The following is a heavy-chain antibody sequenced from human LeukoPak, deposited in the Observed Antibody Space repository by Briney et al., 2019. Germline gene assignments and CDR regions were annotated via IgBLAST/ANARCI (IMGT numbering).Heavy chain of an antibody. CDR2: IYSGGST. J-gene: IGHJ4*02. Sequence: GGSLRLSCAASGFTVSTNYMSWVRQAPGKGPEWVSVIYSGGSTYYADSVKGRFTISRDNSKNTLYLQMSSLRAEDTAVYYCVKDWHGDYWGQGTLVTVSS. V-gene: IGHV3-66*01. CDR1: GFTVSTNY. CDR3: VKDWHGDY.